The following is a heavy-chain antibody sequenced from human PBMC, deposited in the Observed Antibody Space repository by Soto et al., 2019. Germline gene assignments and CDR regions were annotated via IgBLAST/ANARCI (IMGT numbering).Heavy chain of an antibody. Sequence: QITLKESGPTLVKPTQTLTLTCTFSGFSLSASGVGVSSIRQPPGKALEWLALVYWDDDNRSSPALKRRLTITQDTSKNQVVFTMTNMDPVDTATYYCAHLTYYYGSGTSNWFDPWGQGTLVTVSS. J-gene: IGHJ5*02. V-gene: IGHV2-5*02. D-gene: IGHD3-10*01. CDR1: GFSLSASGVG. CDR2: VYWDDDN. CDR3: AHLTYYYGSGTSNWFDP.